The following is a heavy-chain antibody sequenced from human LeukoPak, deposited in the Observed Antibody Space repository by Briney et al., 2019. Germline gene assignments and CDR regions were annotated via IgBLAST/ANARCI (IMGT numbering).Heavy chain of an antibody. D-gene: IGHD6-13*01. CDR3: ARGPLYSSSWWNDY. CDR1: GFTFSSYG. J-gene: IGHJ4*02. CDR2: IWYDGSNK. Sequence: GRSLRLSCAASGFTFSSYGMHWVRQAPGKGLEWVAVIWYDGSNKYYADSVKGRFTISRDNSKNTLYLQMNSLRAEDTAVYYCARGPLYSSSWWNDYWGQGTLVTVSP. V-gene: IGHV3-33*01.